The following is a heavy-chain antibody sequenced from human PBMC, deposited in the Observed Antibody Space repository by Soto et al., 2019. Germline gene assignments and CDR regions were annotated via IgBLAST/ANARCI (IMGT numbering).Heavy chain of an antibody. J-gene: IGHJ6*02. D-gene: IGHD1-26*01. V-gene: IGHV4-4*02. CDR3: ASSGSYHNHAVDV. Sequence: SETLSLTCAVSGGSISSSNWWSWVRQPPGKGLEWIGEIHHSGGPKYNPSLKSRVTISADTSKNQFSLELSSVTAADTAVYHCASSGSYHNHAVDVWGQGTTVTAP. CDR1: GGSISSSNW. CDR2: IHHSGGP.